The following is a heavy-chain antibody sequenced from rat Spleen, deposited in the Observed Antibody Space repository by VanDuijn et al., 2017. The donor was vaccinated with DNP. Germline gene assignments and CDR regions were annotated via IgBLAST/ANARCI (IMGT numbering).Heavy chain of an antibody. CDR2: TNYAGGST. J-gene: IGHJ2*01. CDR3: ASTYYGF. Sequence: EVQLVESGGGLVQPGRSLKLSCAASGFTFSDYYMAWVRQTPTKGLEWVTYTNYAGGSTYNGDSVKGRFTISRDNAKSTLYLQMSKLGSEDTAIYYCASTYYGFWGQGVMVTVSS. D-gene: IGHD1-9*01. V-gene: IGHV5-22*01. CDR1: GFTFSDYY.